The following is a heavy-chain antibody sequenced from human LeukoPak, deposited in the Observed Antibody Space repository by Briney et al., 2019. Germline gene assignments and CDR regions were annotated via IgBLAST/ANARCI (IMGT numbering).Heavy chain of an antibody. D-gene: IGHD5-12*01. CDR2: IWYDGSNK. V-gene: IGHV3-33*01. CDR3: ASIVVTTIKGGFDY. Sequence: GSLRLSCAASGFTFSSYGMHWVRQAPGKGLEWVAVIWYDGSNKYYADSVKGRFTISRDNSKNTLYLQMNSLRAEDTAVYYCASIVVTTIKGGFDYWGQGTLVTVSS. J-gene: IGHJ4*02. CDR1: GFTFSSYG.